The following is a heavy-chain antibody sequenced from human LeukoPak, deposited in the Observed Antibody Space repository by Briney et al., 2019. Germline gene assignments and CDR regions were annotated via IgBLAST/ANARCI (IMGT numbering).Heavy chain of an antibody. CDR3: AKWSSSGPLDY. CDR2: ISGSGGST. J-gene: IGHJ4*02. D-gene: IGHD6-13*01. Sequence: GGSLRLSCAASGFTFDDYGMSWVRQAPGKGLEWVSAISGSGGSTYYADSVKGRFTISRDNSKNTLYLQMNSLRAEDTAVYYCAKWSSSGPLDYWGQGTLVTVSS. V-gene: IGHV3-23*01. CDR1: GFTFDDYG.